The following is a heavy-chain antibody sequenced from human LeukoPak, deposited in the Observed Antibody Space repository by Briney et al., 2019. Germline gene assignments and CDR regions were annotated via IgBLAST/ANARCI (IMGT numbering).Heavy chain of an antibody. J-gene: IGHJ3*01. CDR1: GFTFSDYY. CDR3: ARGLNSFDF. V-gene: IGHV3-72*01. CDR2: SRNKLKGYST. Sequence: PGGSLRLSCAASGFTFSDYYMDWVRQAPGKGLEWVGRSRNKLKGYSTAYAASVTGRFTVSRDESNNLLYLQMNSLKTEDTAVYYCARGLNSFDFWGQGTVVTVSS.